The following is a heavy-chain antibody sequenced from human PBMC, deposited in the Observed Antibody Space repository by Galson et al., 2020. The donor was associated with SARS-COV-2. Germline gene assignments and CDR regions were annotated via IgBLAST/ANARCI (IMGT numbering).Heavy chain of an antibody. CDR2: ISAQTGNT. D-gene: IGHD2-8*02. CDR3: ARDRLGYCTGGVCYRSDY. CDR1: GYTFSSYG. J-gene: IGHJ4*02. Sequence: ASVKVSCKASGYTFSSYGVSWARQAPGQGLEWMGWISAQTGNTNYAQNLQGRVTLTTDKSTSTAYMELRSLRSDDTAVYYCARDRLGYCTGGVCYRSDYWGQGTLVTVSS. V-gene: IGHV1-18*01.